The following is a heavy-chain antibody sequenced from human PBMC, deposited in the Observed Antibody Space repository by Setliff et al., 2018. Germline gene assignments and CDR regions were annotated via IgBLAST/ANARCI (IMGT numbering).Heavy chain of an antibody. CDR2: IYPDDSDT. V-gene: IGHV5-51*01. J-gene: IGHJ2*01. CDR3: VRRRRFDSGGPRSPWYFDL. D-gene: IGHD3-22*01. CDR1: GYNFLDYW. Sequence: HGESLKISCKASGYNFLDYWIGWVRQMPGKGLEWMGIIYPDDSDTRYSPSVQGPFTISADKSISTAYLQWSSLKASDTAFYYCVRRRRFDSGGPRSPWYFDLWGRGTLVTVSS.